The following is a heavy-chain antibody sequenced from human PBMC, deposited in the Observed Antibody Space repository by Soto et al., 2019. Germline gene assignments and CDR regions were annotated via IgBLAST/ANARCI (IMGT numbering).Heavy chain of an antibody. CDR1: GFTFSNYA. CDR3: AKTQSSSWYIFDY. D-gene: IGHD6-13*01. Sequence: GGSLRLSCAASGFTFSNYAMNWVRQAPGKGLEWVSGISGSGGGTYYADSVKGRFTISRDNADSVKGRFTISRDHSRKTLYLQMNSLRAEDTAVYYCAKTQSSSWYIFDYWGQGTLVTVSS. J-gene: IGHJ4*02. CDR2: ISGSGGGT. V-gene: IGHV3-23*01.